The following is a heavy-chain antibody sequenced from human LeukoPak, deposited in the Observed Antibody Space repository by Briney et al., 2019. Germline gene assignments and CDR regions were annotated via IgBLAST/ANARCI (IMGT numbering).Heavy chain of an antibody. CDR1: GYTFTGYY. CDR3: ARDALVVVYYFDY. D-gene: IGHD3-22*01. CDR2: INPNSGGT. J-gene: IGHJ4*02. V-gene: IGHV1-2*06. Sequence: ASVKVSCKASGYTFTGYYMHWVRQAPGQGLEWMGRINPNSGGTNYAQKFQGRVTMTRDTSISTAYMELSRLRSDDTAVYYCARDALVVVYYFDYWGQGTLVTVSS.